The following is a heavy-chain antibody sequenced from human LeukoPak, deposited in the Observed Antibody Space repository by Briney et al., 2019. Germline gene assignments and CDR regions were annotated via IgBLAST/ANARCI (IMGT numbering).Heavy chain of an antibody. CDR3: ARARGDSPRIYYYMDV. CDR2: IYYIGTA. V-gene: IGHV4-30-4*01. Sequence: SETLSLTCSVSGDSISIGDYRWSWIRQSPGKGLEWIGYIYYIGTAYYNPSLRSRVALSADTSKNQFSLKLDSVTVADSAVYFCARARGDSPRIYYYMDVWGKGTTVTVSS. J-gene: IGHJ6*03. D-gene: IGHD3-16*01. CDR1: GDSISIGDYR.